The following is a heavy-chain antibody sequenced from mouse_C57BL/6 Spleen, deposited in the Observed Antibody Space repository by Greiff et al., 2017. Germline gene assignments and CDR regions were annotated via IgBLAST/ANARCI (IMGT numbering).Heavy chain of an antibody. CDR3: ATYYYGTPFAY. CDR1: GYTFTSYW. Sequence: QVQLKQPGAELVRPGSSVKLSCKASGYTFTSYWMHWVKQRPIQGLEWIGNIDPSDSETHYNQKFKDKATLTVDKSSSTAYMQLSSLTSEDSAVYYCATYYYGTPFAYWGQGTLVTVSA. D-gene: IGHD1-1*01. V-gene: IGHV1-52*01. J-gene: IGHJ3*01. CDR2: IDPSDSET.